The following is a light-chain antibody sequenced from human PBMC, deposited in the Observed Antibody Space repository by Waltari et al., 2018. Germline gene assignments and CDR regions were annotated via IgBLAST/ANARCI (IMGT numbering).Light chain of an antibody. CDR1: SSDVGNYKR. J-gene: IGLJ2*01. V-gene: IGLV2-23*02. Sequence: QSALPQPASVSGSPGQSITISCTGHSSDVGNYKRVSWYQQPPGKAPNLMIYAVSKPPSGVSDRFSGSQSGDMASLTISGLQPEDEAEYFCSSYAGSSKGVFGGGTKVTVL. CDR3: SSYAGSSKGV. CDR2: AVS.